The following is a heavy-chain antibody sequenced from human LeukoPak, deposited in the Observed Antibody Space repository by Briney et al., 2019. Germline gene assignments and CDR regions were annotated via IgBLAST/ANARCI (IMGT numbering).Heavy chain of an antibody. D-gene: IGHD2-15*01. Sequence: GGSLRLSCAASGFTLSSNWMSWVRQAPGKGLAWVANIQRDGSEKYYVDSVKGRFTISRDNAKNSLYLQMNSLTAEDTAVFYCARGLVGAASTGAFDIWGQGTLVAVSS. V-gene: IGHV3-7*05. CDR3: ARGLVGAASTGAFDI. CDR1: GFTLSSNW. CDR2: IQRDGSEK. J-gene: IGHJ3*02.